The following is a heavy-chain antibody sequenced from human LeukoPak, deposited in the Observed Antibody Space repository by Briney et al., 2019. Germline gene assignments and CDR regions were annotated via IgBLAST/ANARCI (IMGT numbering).Heavy chain of an antibody. CDR1: GGSISSGSYY. D-gene: IGHD3-22*01. CDR2: IHTSGST. J-gene: IGHJ4*02. CDR3: ARDRYYYASSGYSQLFGY. Sequence: TLSLTCTVSGGSISSGSYYWSWIRQPAGKRLEWIGRIHTSGSTNYNPSLKSRVTMSVDTSKNQFSLKLSSVTAADTAVYYCARDRYYYASSGYSQLFGYWGQGTLVTVSS. V-gene: IGHV4-61*02.